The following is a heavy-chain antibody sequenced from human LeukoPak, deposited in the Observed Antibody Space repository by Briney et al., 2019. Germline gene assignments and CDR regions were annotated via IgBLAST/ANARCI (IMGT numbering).Heavy chain of an antibody. CDR3: ARGNYDFWSGVYYYYYYMDV. D-gene: IGHD3-3*01. V-gene: IGHV1-18*01. J-gene: IGHJ6*03. Sequence: ASVKVSCKASGYTFTSYGISWVRQAPGQGLEWMGWISAYNGNTNYAQKLQGRVTMTTDTSTSTAYTELRSLRSDDTAVYYRARGNYDFWSGVYYYYYYMDVWGKGTTVTVSS. CDR2: ISAYNGNT. CDR1: GYTFTSYG.